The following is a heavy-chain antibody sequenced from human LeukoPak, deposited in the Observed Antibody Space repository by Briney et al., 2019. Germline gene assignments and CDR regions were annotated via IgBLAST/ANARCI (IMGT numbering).Heavy chain of an antibody. D-gene: IGHD3-3*01. Sequence: ASVKVSCKASGYTFTSYGISWVRQAPGQGLEWMGWISAYNGNTNYAQKLQGRVTVTTDTSTSTAYMELRSLRSDDTAVYYCARTSAGFLDFDYWGQGTLVTVSS. V-gene: IGHV1-18*01. CDR2: ISAYNGNT. J-gene: IGHJ4*02. CDR1: GYTFTSYG. CDR3: ARTSAGFLDFDY.